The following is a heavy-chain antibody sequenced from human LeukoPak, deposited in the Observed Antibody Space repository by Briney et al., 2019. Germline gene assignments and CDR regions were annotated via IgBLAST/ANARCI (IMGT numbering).Heavy chain of an antibody. D-gene: IGHD3-16*01. Sequence: PGGSLRLSCAASGFTFSSYEMNWVRQAPGKGLEWVSYISSSGSTIYYADSVKGRFTISRDNAKNSLYLQMNSLRAEDTAVYYCASARGPYDDYAGGYFDYWGQGTLVTVSS. J-gene: IGHJ4*02. CDR1: GFTFSSYE. V-gene: IGHV3-48*03. CDR3: ASARGPYDDYAGGYFDY. CDR2: ISSSGSTI.